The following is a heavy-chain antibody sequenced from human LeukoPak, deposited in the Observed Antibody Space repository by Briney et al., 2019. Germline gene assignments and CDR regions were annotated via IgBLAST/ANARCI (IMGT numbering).Heavy chain of an antibody. Sequence: ASVTVSCKASGYTFTGYYMHWVRQAPGQGLEWMGWINPNSGGTNYAQKFQGRVTMTRDTSISTAYMELSRLRSDDTAVYYCARGPTSITIFGVVSPNFDYWGQGTLVTVSS. D-gene: IGHD3-3*01. V-gene: IGHV1-2*02. CDR1: GYTFTGYY. J-gene: IGHJ4*02. CDR2: INPNSGGT. CDR3: ARGPTSITIFGVVSPNFDY.